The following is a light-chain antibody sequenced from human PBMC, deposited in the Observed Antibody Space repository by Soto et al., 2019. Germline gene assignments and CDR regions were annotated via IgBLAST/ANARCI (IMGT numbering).Light chain of an antibody. CDR2: GAF. Sequence: EIVLTQSPGTLSLSPGERATLSCRASQSFSSSYLAWYQQKPGQAPRLLIYGAFSRATGIPDRFSGSGSGTDFTLTISSLEPEGCAVYYCQHYGSALFTFGPGTKVDVK. V-gene: IGKV3-20*01. CDR3: QHYGSALFT. CDR1: QSFSSSY. J-gene: IGKJ3*01.